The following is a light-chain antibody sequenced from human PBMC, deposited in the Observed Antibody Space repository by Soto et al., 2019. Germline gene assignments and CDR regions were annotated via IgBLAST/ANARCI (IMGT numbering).Light chain of an antibody. CDR2: EGS. Sequence: QSALTQPASVSGSPGQSITISCTGTSSDVGSYDLVSWYQQHPGKAPKLMIYEGSKRPSGVSNRFSGSKSGNTASLTISGLQAEDEAYYYCCSYASSSTPYVFGTGTKVTVL. V-gene: IGLV2-23*01. CDR3: CSYASSSTPYV. J-gene: IGLJ1*01. CDR1: SSDVGSYDL.